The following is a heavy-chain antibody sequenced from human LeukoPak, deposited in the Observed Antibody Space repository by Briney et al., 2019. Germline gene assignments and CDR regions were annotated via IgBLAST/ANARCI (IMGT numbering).Heavy chain of an antibody. V-gene: IGHV4-34*01. CDR2: INHSGST. J-gene: IGHJ4*02. CDR1: GGSFSGYY. CDR3: ARARRSGKGYYDSSGYYGY. D-gene: IGHD3-22*01. Sequence: PSETLSLTCAVYGGSFSGYYWSWIRQPPGKGLEWIGEINHSGSTNYNPSLKSRVTISVDTSKNQFSLKLSSVTAADTAVYYCARARRSGKGYYDSSGYYGYWGQGTLVTVSS.